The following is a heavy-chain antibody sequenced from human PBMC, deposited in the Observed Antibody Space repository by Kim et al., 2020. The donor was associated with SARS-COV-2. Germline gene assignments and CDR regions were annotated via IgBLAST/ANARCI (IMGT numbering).Heavy chain of an antibody. CDR2: FDPEDGET. D-gene: IGHD3-22*01. Sequence: ASVKVSCKVSGYTLTELSMHWVRQAPGKGLEWMGGFDPEDGETIYAQKFQGRVTMTEDTSTDTAYMELSSLRSEDTAVYYCATLRRGYYDSSGYYYFDYWGQGTLVTVSS. V-gene: IGHV1-24*01. J-gene: IGHJ4*02. CDR1: GYTLTELS. CDR3: ATLRRGYYDSSGYYYFDY.